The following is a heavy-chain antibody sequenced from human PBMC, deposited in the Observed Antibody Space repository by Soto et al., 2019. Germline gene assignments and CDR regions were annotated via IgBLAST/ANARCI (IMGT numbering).Heavy chain of an antibody. J-gene: IGHJ4*02. Sequence: SLRLSCAASGFTFSGSAVHWVRQASGKGLEWVGRIRSKANNYATAYAASVQGRFTIFRDDLKNTAYLQMNSLRDEDTAVYYCASDSGYSYGPIDYWGQGTLVTVSS. V-gene: IGHV3-73*01. D-gene: IGHD5-18*01. CDR3: ASDSGYSYGPIDY. CDR2: IRSKANNYAT. CDR1: GFTFSGSA.